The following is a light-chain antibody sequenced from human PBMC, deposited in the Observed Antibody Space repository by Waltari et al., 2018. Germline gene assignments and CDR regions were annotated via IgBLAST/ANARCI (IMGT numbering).Light chain of an antibody. Sequence: EVVMTQSPATLSVSPGDRVTLSCRASQTVSSNLAWYQHKPGQATTILIFGASTRARGVAARFSGSGSGTDVSLIISSLQSEDVAIYYCHEYDNWPRNTFGGGTKVDIK. CDR1: QTVSSN. J-gene: IGKJ4*01. CDR2: GAS. V-gene: IGKV3-15*01. CDR3: HEYDNWPRNT.